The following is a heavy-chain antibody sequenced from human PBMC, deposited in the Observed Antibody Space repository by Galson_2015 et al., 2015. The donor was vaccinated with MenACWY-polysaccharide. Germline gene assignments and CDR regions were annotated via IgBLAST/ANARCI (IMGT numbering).Heavy chain of an antibody. Sequence: QSGAEVKKPGESLKISCKGSGYSFTSYWIGWVRQMPGKGLEWMGIIYPGDSDTRYSPSFQGQVTISADKSISTAYLQWSSLKASDTAMYYCARGYCSGGSCVLSDYYYGMDVWGQGTTVTVSS. V-gene: IGHV5-51*03. D-gene: IGHD2-15*01. CDR1: GYSFTSYW. CDR2: IYPGDSDT. CDR3: ARGYCSGGSCVLSDYYYGMDV. J-gene: IGHJ6*02.